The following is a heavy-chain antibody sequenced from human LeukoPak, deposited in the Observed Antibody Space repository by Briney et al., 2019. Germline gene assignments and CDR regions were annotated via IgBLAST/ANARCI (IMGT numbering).Heavy chain of an antibody. CDR2: IKQDGSEK. D-gene: IGHD3-10*01. CDR1: GFTFSTYW. V-gene: IGHV3-7*04. J-gene: IGHJ4*02. Sequence: GSLRLSCAASGFTFSTYWMTWVRQAPGKGLEWVANIKQDGSEKYYVDSVKGRFTISRDNAKNSLYLQMNSLRAEDTAVYYCARDRSGSYYDYWGQGTLVTVSS. CDR3: ARDRSGSYYDY.